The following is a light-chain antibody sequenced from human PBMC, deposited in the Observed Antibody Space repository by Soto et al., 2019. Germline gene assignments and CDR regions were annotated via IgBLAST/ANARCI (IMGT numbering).Light chain of an antibody. CDR3: ETWDSNTQAV. CDR1: SGHSTFI. Sequence: QSVLTQSSSASASLGASVKLTCTLSSGHSTFIIAWHQQQPGKAPRYLMKLEGSGSYDKGSGVPDRFSGSSSGADRYLTIYNLQFEEEAEYYCETWDSNTQAVFGGGTQLTVL. V-gene: IGLV4-60*02. J-gene: IGLJ7*01. CDR2: LEGSGSY.